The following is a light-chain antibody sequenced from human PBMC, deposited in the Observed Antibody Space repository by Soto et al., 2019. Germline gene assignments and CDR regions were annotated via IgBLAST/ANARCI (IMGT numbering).Light chain of an antibody. V-gene: IGKV3-20*01. Sequence: IVLKQSPGTLSLSQGERSTLSCTVIQRLASNALACYQQGPGEAPRLLLYGVSSRATGIPDGFSGSGSGTDFTLAISRVEPEAFAVYSSQQYADSPITFGQGTRLENK. CDR2: GVS. J-gene: IGKJ5*01. CDR3: QQYADSPIT. CDR1: QRLASNA.